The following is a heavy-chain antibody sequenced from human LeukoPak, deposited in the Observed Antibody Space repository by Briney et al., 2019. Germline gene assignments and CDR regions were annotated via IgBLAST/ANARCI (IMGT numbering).Heavy chain of an antibody. CDR1: GFTFSSYA. V-gene: IGHV3-23*01. J-gene: IGHJ4*02. D-gene: IGHD3-3*01. Sequence: GGSLRLSCAASGFTFSSYAMNWVRQAPGKGLEWVSSINNSGGRTYYADSVKGRFTISRDNSKNTLYLQMNSLRAEDTAIYYCARDERLLSFLKWGQGTLVTVSS. CDR3: ARDERLLSFLK. CDR2: INNSGGRT.